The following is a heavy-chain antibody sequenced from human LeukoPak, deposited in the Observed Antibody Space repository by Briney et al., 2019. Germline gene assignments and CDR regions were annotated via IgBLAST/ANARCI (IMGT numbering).Heavy chain of an antibody. Sequence: GGSLRLSCAASGFTFSSYAMSWVRQAPGKGLEWVSAISGSGGSTCYADSVKGRFTISRDNSKNTLYLQMNSLRAEDTAVYYCAKDPSPGYPKEYYFDYWGQGTLVTVSS. CDR1: GFTFSSYA. CDR2: ISGSGGST. D-gene: IGHD3-9*01. CDR3: AKDPSPGYPKEYYFDY. V-gene: IGHV3-23*01. J-gene: IGHJ4*02.